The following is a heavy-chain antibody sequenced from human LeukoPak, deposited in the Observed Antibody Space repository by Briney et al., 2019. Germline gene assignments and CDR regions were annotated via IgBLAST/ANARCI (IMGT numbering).Heavy chain of an antibody. CDR2: ISYDGSNK. J-gene: IGHJ4*02. Sequence: GGSLRLSCAASGFTFSSYGMHWVRRAPGKGLEWVAVISYDGSNKYYADSVKGRFTISRDNSKNTLYLQMNSLRAEDTAVYYCAKSYYYGSGGNYFDYWGQGTLVTVSS. V-gene: IGHV3-30*18. D-gene: IGHD3-10*01. CDR3: AKSYYYGSGGNYFDY. CDR1: GFTFSSYG.